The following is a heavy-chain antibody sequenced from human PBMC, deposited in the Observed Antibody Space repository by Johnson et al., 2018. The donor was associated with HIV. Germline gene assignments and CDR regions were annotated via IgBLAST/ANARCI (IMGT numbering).Heavy chain of an antibody. D-gene: IGHD6-13*01. CDR3: AKCIWGSSFIDAFDI. CDR2: LWYDGSNK. J-gene: IGHJ3*02. Sequence: QVQLVESGGGVVQPGRSLRLSCAASGITFSNYGTHWVRQAPGKGLEWVAGLWYDGSNKYYADSVKGRFSISRDNSKNTLYLQMNSLRADDTAGYYFAKCIWGSSFIDAFDIWGQGTMVTVSS. V-gene: IGHV3-33*06. CDR1: GITFSNYG.